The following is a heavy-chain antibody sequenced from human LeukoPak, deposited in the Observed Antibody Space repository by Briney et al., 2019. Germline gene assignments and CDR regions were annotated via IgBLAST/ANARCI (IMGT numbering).Heavy chain of an antibody. CDR1: GYTFISYG. Sequence: ASVKVSCKASGYTFISYGISWVRQAPGQGLEWMGWISAYNGNTNYARKLQGRVTMTTDTSTSTAYMELRSLRSEDMAVYYCARALGYCSGGSCYSPIDPWGQGTLVTVSS. CDR3: ARALGYCSGGSCYSPIDP. CDR2: ISAYNGNT. D-gene: IGHD2-15*01. V-gene: IGHV1-18*03. J-gene: IGHJ5*02.